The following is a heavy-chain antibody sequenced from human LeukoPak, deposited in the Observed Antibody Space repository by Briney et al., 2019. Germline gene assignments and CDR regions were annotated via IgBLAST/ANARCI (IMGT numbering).Heavy chain of an antibody. J-gene: IGHJ4*02. D-gene: IGHD3-10*01. Sequence: SETLSLTCAVYGGSFSGYYWSWIRQPPGKGLEWIGEINHSGSTNYNPSLKSRVTISVDTSKNQFSLKLSSVTAADTAVYYCARATGYYYGSGSYYNKRVYYFDYWCQGTLVTVSS. V-gene: IGHV4-34*01. CDR3: ARATGYYYGSGSYYNKRVYYFDY. CDR1: GGSFSGYY. CDR2: INHSGST.